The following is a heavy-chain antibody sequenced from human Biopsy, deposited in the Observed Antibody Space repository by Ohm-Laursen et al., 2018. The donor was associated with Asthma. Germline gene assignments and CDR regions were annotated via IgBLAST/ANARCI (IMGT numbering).Heavy chain of an antibody. CDR3: ARLADCSGGACYSYGWFDP. CDR1: GGSIRSHD. Sequence: TLSLTCTVSGGSIRSHDWTWIRLPPGKGLEYIGDVSHTGSTNYNPSLKSQVTMSLDTSKNQFSLRLTSVTPADTAVYYCARLADCSGGACYSYGWFDPWGQGTRVTVSS. V-gene: IGHV4-59*11. CDR2: VSHTGST. D-gene: IGHD2-15*01. J-gene: IGHJ5*02.